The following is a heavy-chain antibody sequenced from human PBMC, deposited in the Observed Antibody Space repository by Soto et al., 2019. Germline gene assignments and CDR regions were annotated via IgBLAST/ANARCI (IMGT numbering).Heavy chain of an antibody. Sequence: ASVKVSCKASGYTFTIYGISWVRQAPGQGLEWMGWISAYNGNTNYAQKLQGRVTMTTDTSTSTAYMELRSLRSDDTAVYYCARTYEKLELRGGHYYYYMDVWGKGTTVTVSS. CDR1: GYTFTIYG. V-gene: IGHV1-18*01. D-gene: IGHD1-7*01. CDR2: ISAYNGNT. J-gene: IGHJ6*03. CDR3: ARTYEKLELRGGHYYYYMDV.